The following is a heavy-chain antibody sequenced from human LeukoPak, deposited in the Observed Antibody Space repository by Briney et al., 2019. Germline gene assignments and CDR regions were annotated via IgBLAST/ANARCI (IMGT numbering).Heavy chain of an antibody. D-gene: IGHD4-17*01. V-gene: IGHV3-23*01. CDR3: AKAGYDYGDYAFDI. J-gene: IGHJ3*02. CDR1: GFTFTSYS. Sequence: SRRSLRLSCAASGFTFTSYSISCVSQAPRKGIEWVSAISGSGGSTFYADSVKGRFTISRDNSKNTLYLQTNSLRAEEPAVYYCAKAGYDYGDYAFDIWGQGTMVTVSS. CDR2: ISGSGGST.